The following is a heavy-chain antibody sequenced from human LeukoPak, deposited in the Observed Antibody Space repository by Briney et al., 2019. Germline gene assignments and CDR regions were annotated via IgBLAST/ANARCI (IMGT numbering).Heavy chain of an antibody. Sequence: ASVKVSCKASGGTFSSYAISWVRQAPGQGLEWMGGIIPIFGTANYAQKFQGRVTITADKSTGTAYMELSSLRSDDTAVYYCARGGRIQLYAYFDYWGQGTLVTVSS. CDR2: IIPIFGTA. J-gene: IGHJ4*02. CDR1: GGTFSSYA. V-gene: IGHV1-69*06. D-gene: IGHD5-18*01. CDR3: ARGGRIQLYAYFDY.